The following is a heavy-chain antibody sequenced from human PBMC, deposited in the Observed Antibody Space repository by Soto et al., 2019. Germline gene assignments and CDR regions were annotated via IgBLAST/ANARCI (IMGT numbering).Heavy chain of an antibody. J-gene: IGHJ6*02. V-gene: IGHV1-69*13. D-gene: IGHD4-4*01. CDR3: AGERTTVTTIVYYYGMDD. CDR2: IIPIFGTA. Sequence: SVKFSFRASGGTFSSYAISWVRQAPGQALAWMGGIIPIFGTANYAQKFKGRVTITADESTSTAYMELSSLRSEDTAVYYCAGERTTVTTIVYYYGMDDWGQGTTVTVSS. CDR1: GGTFSSYA.